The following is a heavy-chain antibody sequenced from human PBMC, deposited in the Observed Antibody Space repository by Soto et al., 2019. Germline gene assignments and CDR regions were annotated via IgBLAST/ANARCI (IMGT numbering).Heavy chain of an antibody. CDR3: ARDAYSDYYDSSGYYFYYYGMDV. D-gene: IGHD3-22*01. Sequence: PSETLSLTCTVSGGSISSGDYYWSWIRQPPGKGLEWIGYIYYSGSTYYNPSLKSRVTISVDTSKNQFSLKLSSVTAADTAVYYCARDAYSDYYDSSGYYFYYYGMDVWGQGTTVTVSS. CDR1: GGSISSGDYY. V-gene: IGHV4-30-4*01. J-gene: IGHJ6*02. CDR2: IYYSGST.